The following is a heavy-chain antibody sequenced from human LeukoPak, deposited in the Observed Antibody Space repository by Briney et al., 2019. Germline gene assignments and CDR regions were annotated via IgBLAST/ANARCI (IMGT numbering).Heavy chain of an antibody. D-gene: IGHD3-22*01. J-gene: IGHJ4*02. CDR3: ATDSPNYYDSSGYDY. Sequence: ASVKVSCKASRYTFTGYYIHWVRQAPGQGLEWMGWINPNSGGTNYAQKFQGRVTMTEDTSTDTAYMELSSLRSEDTAVYYCATDSPNYYDSSGYDYWGQGTLVTVSS. CDR1: RYTFTGYY. V-gene: IGHV1-2*02. CDR2: INPNSGGT.